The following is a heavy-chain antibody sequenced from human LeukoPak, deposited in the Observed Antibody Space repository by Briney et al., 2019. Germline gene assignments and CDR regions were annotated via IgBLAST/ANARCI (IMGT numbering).Heavy chain of an antibody. CDR2: ISSGSSPI. V-gene: IGHV3-48*01. CDR1: GFTFSSYA. Sequence: GGSLRLSCAASGFTFSSYAMSWVRQAPGKGLEWVSYISSGSSPIYYADSLRGRFTISRDNAKNSLFLQMNSLRAEDTAVYYCAREPSGVLGLDCWGQGTLVTVSS. D-gene: IGHD3-10*01. CDR3: AREPSGVLGLDC. J-gene: IGHJ4*02.